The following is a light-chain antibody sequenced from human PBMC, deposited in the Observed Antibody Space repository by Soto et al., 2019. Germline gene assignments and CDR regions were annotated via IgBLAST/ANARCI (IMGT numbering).Light chain of an antibody. CDR1: QGISTW. V-gene: IGKV1-12*01. Sequence: DIPRTQSPSSVYAPVGDRVTITCRASQGISTWLAGYQQKPVKAPKLLIYAASSLESGVPSRFSGSGSGTDFTLTVSSLQPEDFASYFCQQANSFPYTFGQGTKVEIK. CDR2: AAS. J-gene: IGKJ2*01. CDR3: QQANSFPYT.